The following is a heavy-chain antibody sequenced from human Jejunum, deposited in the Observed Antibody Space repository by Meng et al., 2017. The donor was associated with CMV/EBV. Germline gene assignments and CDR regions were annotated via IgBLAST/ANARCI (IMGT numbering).Heavy chain of an antibody. CDR3: ARRHDIDLFFDY. D-gene: IGHD3-9*01. J-gene: IGHJ4*02. CDR1: GYTFTGYF. Sequence: QVPLVQSGAEVMKPEASVKDCCTTSGYTFTGYFIHWVRQAPGQGLEWMGRINPNTAATDYAQKVQGRVTMIGDTSTNTVYLEMNSLRSGDTAVYYCARRHDIDLFFDYWGQGSLVTVFS. CDR2: INPNTAAT. V-gene: IGHV1-2*06.